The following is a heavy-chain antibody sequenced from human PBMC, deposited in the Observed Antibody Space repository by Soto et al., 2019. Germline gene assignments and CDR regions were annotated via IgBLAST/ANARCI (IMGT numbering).Heavy chain of an antibody. V-gene: IGHV4-39*01. Sequence: PSETLSLTCTVSGGSISSSSYYWGWIRQPPGKGLEWIGSIYYSGSTYYNPSLKSRVTISVDTSKNQFSLKLSSVTAADTAVYYCARHELELRTGADYWGQGTLVTVSS. CDR2: IYYSGST. CDR3: ARHELELRTGADY. J-gene: IGHJ4*02. CDR1: GGSISSSSYY. D-gene: IGHD1-7*01.